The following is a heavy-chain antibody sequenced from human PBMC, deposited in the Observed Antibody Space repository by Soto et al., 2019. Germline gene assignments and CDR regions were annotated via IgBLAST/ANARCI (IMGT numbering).Heavy chain of an antibody. D-gene: IGHD6-19*01. CDR3: AKGAVAGTPTSYYYYGMDV. V-gene: IGHV1-69*12. Sequence: QVQLLQSGAEVKKPGSSVRVSCEASGGTFRTDAISWVRQAPGQGLEWMGEIIPIFGTVNYAQKFQGRITLTADESTTTVYMALRSLRYEDTAVYYCAKGAVAGTPTSYYYYGMDVWGQGTTVTVSS. CDR2: IIPIFGTV. J-gene: IGHJ6*02. CDR1: GGTFRTDA.